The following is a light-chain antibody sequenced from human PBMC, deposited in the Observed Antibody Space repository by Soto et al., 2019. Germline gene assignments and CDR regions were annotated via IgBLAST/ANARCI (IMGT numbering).Light chain of an antibody. CDR3: SSYAGSNKLPYV. CDR2: EVS. CDR1: SSDVGGYNY. V-gene: IGLV2-8*01. J-gene: IGLJ1*01. Sequence: QSVLTQPPSASGSPGQSVTISCTGTSSDVGGYNYVSWYQQHPGKAPKLMIYEVSKRPSGVPDRFSGSKSGNTASLTVSGLQAEDEDDYYCSSYAGSNKLPYVFGTGTKVNVL.